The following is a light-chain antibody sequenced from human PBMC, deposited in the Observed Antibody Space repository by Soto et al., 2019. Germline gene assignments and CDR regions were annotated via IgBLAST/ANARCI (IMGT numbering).Light chain of an antibody. CDR1: SSGLGSYNP. Sequence: QSVLTQPPSVSGSPGQSVSLSCTGTSSGLGSYNPGPWEQQPPGTAPKLIIYEVTKRPSGVPDRFAGSKSGNSASLTISGLQAEDEADYYCSSYTSTSTYVFGTGTKVTVL. CDR3: SSYTSTSTYV. CDR2: EVT. J-gene: IGLJ1*01. V-gene: IGLV2-18*02.